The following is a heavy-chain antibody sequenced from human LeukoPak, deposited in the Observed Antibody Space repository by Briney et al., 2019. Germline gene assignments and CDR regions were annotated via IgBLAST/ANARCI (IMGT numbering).Heavy chain of an antibody. CDR3: ASDKLDY. J-gene: IGHJ4*02. Sequence: PGGSLRLSCAASGFTFSSYAMSWVRQAPGKGLEWVSAISGGSSYIYYADSVKGRFTISRDNAKNSLYLQMNSLRAEDTAVYYCASDKLDYWGQGTLVTVSS. CDR2: ISGGSSYI. CDR1: GFTFSSYA. V-gene: IGHV3-21*01.